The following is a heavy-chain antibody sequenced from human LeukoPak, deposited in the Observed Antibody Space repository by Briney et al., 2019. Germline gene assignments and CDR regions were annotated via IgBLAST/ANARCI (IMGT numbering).Heavy chain of an antibody. CDR3: ARDPWIELWTPSWLDP. Sequence: ASVKVSCKTSGYTFIDYGIRWVRQAPGQGLEWMGWISPNNGNTNYEQKFQGRVTMTTDTSTSTVYMELRSLRSDDTAVYYCARDPWIELWTPSWLDPWGRGTLVVVSS. D-gene: IGHD5-18*01. V-gene: IGHV1-18*01. CDR1: GYTFIDYG. CDR2: ISPNNGNT. J-gene: IGHJ5*02.